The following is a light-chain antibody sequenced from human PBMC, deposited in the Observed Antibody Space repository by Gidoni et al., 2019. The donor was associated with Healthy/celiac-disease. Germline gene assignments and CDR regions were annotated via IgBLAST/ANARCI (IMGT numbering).Light chain of an antibody. Sequence: DIQMTQSPSTLSASVGDRVTITCRASQRRSNWLAWYQQKPGKAPKLLIYKASSLESGVPSRFSGSGSGTEFTLTISSLQPDDFATYYCQQYNTYPPWAFGQGTKVEIK. CDR2: KAS. CDR1: QRRSNW. J-gene: IGKJ1*01. V-gene: IGKV1-5*03. CDR3: QQYNTYPPWA.